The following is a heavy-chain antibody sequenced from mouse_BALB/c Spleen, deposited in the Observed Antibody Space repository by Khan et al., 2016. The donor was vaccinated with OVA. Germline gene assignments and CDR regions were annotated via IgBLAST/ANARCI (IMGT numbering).Heavy chain of an antibody. CDR2: VNPKNGGS. CDR1: AYSFTGYF. V-gene: IGHV1-26*01. CDR3: ADDYED. J-gene: IGHJ3*01. Sequence: VELQQSGPDLVKPGASVKISCKASAYSFTGYFMHWVKQSHGESLEWIGRVNPKNGGSSYNQKFKERAILTVDKSSNKAYMELRSLTSEDSAVYYCADDYEDWGQGTLVTVSA. D-gene: IGHD2-4*01.